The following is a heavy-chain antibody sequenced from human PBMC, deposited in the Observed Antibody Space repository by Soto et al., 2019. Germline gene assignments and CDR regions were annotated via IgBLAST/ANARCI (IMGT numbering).Heavy chain of an antibody. Sequence: VGSLRLSCADSGFTFSSYSMNWVRQAPGKGLEWVSSISSSSSYIYYADSVKGRFTISRDNAKNSLYLQMNSLRAEDTAVYYCARAWYYYDSSGYYALDAFDIWGQGTMVTVSS. CDR3: ARAWYYYDSSGYYALDAFDI. D-gene: IGHD3-22*01. CDR1: GFTFSSYS. V-gene: IGHV3-21*01. J-gene: IGHJ3*02. CDR2: ISSSSSYI.